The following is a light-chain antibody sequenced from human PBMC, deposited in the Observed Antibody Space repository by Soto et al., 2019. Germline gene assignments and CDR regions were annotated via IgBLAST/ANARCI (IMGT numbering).Light chain of an antibody. J-gene: IGKJ1*01. CDR3: HQRQSWPRT. V-gene: IGKV3-20*01. CDR1: QSVSSSY. Sequence: EIVLTQSPGTLSLSPGERATLXXRASQSVSSSYLAWYQQKPGQAPRXXIHGASTRATGFPARFSGSGSGTDFTLTISDVQPEDFAVYYCHQRQSWPRTFGQGTKVDIK. CDR2: GAS.